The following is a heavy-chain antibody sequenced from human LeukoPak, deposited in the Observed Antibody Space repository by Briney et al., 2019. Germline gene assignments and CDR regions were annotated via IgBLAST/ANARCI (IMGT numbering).Heavy chain of an antibody. CDR3: SIAPYSSSSVDY. D-gene: IGHD6-6*01. V-gene: IGHV4-31*03. CDR1: GGSISSGGYF. CDR2: ISYSGST. Sequence: PSQTLSLTCTVSGGSISSGGYFWSWIRQHPGKGLEWIGYISYSGSTYYNPSLKSRVTISVDTSKNQFSLKLSSVSAADTAVYYCSIAPYSSSSVDYWGQGTLVTVSS. J-gene: IGHJ4*02.